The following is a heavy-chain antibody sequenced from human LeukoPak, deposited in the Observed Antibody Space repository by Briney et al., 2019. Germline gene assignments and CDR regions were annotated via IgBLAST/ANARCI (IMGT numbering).Heavy chain of an antibody. CDR3: ARQYDSYFYYYLDL. D-gene: IGHD2-2*01. V-gene: IGHV4-38-2*01. CDR2: IYHSGST. Sequence: SETLSLTCAVSGYSISSGYYWGWIRQPPGKGLEWIGSIYHSGSTYYNPSLKSRVTISVDTSKNQFSLKLSSVTAADTAVYYCARQYDSYFYYYLDLWGTGTTVTVSS. CDR1: GYSISSGYY. J-gene: IGHJ6*03.